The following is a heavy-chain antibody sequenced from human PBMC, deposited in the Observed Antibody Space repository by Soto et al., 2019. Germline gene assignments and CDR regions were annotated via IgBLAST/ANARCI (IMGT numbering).Heavy chain of an antibody. CDR2: ISTTSSSI. Sequence: GGSLRLSCAASGFTFSTYWMHWVRQAPGKGLEWISYISTTSSSIYYADSVKGRFTISRDNAKNSLFLQMNSLRDEDTAVYYCARKGVAFDYWGQGALVTVSS. D-gene: IGHD3-3*01. CDR1: GFTFSTYW. J-gene: IGHJ4*02. CDR3: ARKGVAFDY. V-gene: IGHV3-48*02.